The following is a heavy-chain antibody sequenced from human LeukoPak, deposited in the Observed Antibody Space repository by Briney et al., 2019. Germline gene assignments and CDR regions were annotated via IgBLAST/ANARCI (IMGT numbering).Heavy chain of an antibody. V-gene: IGHV4-39*07. CDR3: ARAPGEGVGPYDSSGYYPLDYGMDV. D-gene: IGHD3-22*01. Sequence: PSETLSLTCNVSGDSINSDGYYWNWIRQPPGKGLEWIGSIYYSGSTYYNPSLKSRVTISVDTSKNQFSLKLSSVTAADTAVYYCARAPGEGVGPYDSSGYYPLDYGMDVWGQGTTVTVSS. CDR2: IYYSGST. CDR1: GDSINSDGYY. J-gene: IGHJ6*02.